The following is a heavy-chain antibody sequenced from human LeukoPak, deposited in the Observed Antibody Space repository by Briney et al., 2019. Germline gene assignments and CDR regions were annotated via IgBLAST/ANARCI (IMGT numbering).Heavy chain of an antibody. Sequence: SETPSLTCTVSGGSISSGGYYWSWIRQPPGKGLEWIGYIYYSGSTNYNPSLKSRVTISVDTSRNQFSLKLSSVTAADAAVYYCARGRLGGSGSYYNVLDYWGQGTLVTVSS. CDR3: ARGRLGGSGSYYNVLDY. J-gene: IGHJ4*02. CDR1: GGSISSGGYY. D-gene: IGHD3-10*01. CDR2: IYYSGST. V-gene: IGHV4-61*08.